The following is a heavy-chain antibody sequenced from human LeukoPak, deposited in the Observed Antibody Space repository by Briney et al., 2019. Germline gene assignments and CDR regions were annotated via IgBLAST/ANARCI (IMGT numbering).Heavy chain of an antibody. V-gene: IGHV1-69*05. D-gene: IGHD2-15*01. Sequence: SVKVSCKASGGTFSSYAISWVRQAPGQGLEWMGGIIPIFGTANYAQKFQGRVTITTDESTSTAYMELSSLRSEDTAVYYCAGAGGHSSRKYYMDVWGKGTTVTVSS. J-gene: IGHJ6*03. CDR2: IIPIFGTA. CDR3: AGAGGHSSRKYYMDV. CDR1: GGTFSSYA.